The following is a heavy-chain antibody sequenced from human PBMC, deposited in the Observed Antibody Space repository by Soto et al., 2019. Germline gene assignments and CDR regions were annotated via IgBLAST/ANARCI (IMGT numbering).Heavy chain of an antibody. J-gene: IGHJ6*02. D-gene: IGHD1-1*01. Sequence: QVQLVESGGGVVQPGRSLRLSCAASGFTFSSYGMHWVRQAPGKGLEWVAVISYDGSNKYYADSVKGRFTISRDNSKNTXSLQMNSLRAEDTAVYYCAKPKNNQRWQKNYYGMDVWGQGTTVTVSS. CDR2: ISYDGSNK. CDR1: GFTFSSYG. CDR3: AKPKNNQRWQKNYYGMDV. V-gene: IGHV3-30*18.